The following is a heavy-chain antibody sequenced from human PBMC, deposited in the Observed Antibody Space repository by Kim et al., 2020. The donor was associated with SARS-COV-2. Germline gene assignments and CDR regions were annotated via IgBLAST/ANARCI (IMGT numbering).Heavy chain of an antibody. Sequence: KGRFTISRDNSKNTLYLQMNSLRAEDTAVYYCAREGFSSSYSYYYGMDVWGQGTTVTVSS. V-gene: IGHV3-30*01. J-gene: IGHJ6*02. CDR3: AREGFSSSYSYYYGMDV. D-gene: IGHD6-6*01.